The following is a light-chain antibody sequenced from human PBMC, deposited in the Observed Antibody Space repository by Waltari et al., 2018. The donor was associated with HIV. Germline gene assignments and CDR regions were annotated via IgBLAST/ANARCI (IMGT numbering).Light chain of an antibody. CDR1: QLGDKF. J-gene: IGLJ2*01. CDR3: QAWDRSVV. Sequence: SYELTQPPSVSVSPGQTASITCSGDQLGDKFACWYQQRPGQPPVLVMYQDSKRPSGIPERFSGSNSENTATLTSTGTQSMDEADYYCQAWDRSVVFGGGTKLTVL. CDR2: QDS. V-gene: IGLV3-1*01.